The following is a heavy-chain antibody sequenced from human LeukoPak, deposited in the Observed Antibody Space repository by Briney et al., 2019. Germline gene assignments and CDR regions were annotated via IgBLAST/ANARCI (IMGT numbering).Heavy chain of an antibody. CDR3: ARGPSGSHLDY. CDR1: GFTVSGNY. V-gene: IGHV3-33*08. Sequence: GGSLRLSCAASGFTVSGNYMAWVRQAPGKGLEWVAIIWYDGTSQYYADSVEGRFTISRDNSKNTVYLQTNSLRAEDTAVYYCARGPSGSHLDYWGQGAPVTVSS. CDR2: IWYDGTSQ. J-gene: IGHJ4*02. D-gene: IGHD1-26*01.